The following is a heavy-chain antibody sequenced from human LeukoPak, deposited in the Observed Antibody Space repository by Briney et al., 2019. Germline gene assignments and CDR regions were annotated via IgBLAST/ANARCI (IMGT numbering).Heavy chain of an antibody. CDR2: IYTSGST. CDR1: GGSISSYY. V-gene: IGHV4-4*07. D-gene: IGHD2-2*01. J-gene: IGHJ5*02. CDR3: AGCSSTSCYNWFDP. Sequence: PSETLSLTCTVSGGSISSYYWSWIRQPAGKGLEWIGRIYTSGSTNYNPSLKSRVTMSVDTSKNQFSLKLSSVTAADTAVYYCAGCSSTSCYNWFDPWGRGTLVTVSS.